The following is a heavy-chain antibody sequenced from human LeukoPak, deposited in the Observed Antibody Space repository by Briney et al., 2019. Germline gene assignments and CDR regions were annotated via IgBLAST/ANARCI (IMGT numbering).Heavy chain of an antibody. V-gene: IGHV3-23*01. CDR1: GFTFSSYG. D-gene: IGHD6-19*01. Sequence: QAGGSLRLSCGASGFTFSSYGMTWVRQAPGKGLEWVSSVSPSGDSTYYADSVKDRFTISRDSSKNTVSLQMNNLRAEDTAVYYCARVGITVPGNDYRGQGTLVTVSS. J-gene: IGHJ4*02. CDR3: ARVGITVPGNDY. CDR2: VSPSGDST.